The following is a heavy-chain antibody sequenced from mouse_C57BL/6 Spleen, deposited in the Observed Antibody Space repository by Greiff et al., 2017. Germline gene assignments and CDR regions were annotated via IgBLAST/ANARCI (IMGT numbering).Heavy chain of an antibody. CDR1: GYSFTDYN. J-gene: IGHJ3*01. Sequence: EVQLVESGPELVKPGASVKISCEASGYSFTDYNMTWVRQSKGKSLEWIGVINPNYGTTSYNQKFKGKATLTVDQSSSTAYMQLNSLTSEDSAVCYCSREGFAYWGQGTLVTVSA. V-gene: IGHV1-39*01. CDR2: INPNYGTT. CDR3: SREGFAY.